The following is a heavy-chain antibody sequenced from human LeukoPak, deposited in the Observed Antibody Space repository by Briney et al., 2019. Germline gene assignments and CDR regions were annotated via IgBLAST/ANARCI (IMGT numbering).Heavy chain of an antibody. CDR3: ARVTPKNIVVVPAAILDAYFQH. V-gene: IGHV3-11*01. Sequence: PGGSLRLSCAASGFTFSDYYMSWIRQAPGKGLEWVSYISSSGSTIYYADSVKGRFTISRDNAKNSLYLQMNSLRAEDTAVYYCARVTPKNIVVVPAAILDAYFQHWGQGTLVTVSS. CDR1: GFTFSDYY. D-gene: IGHD2-2*01. J-gene: IGHJ1*01. CDR2: ISSSGSTI.